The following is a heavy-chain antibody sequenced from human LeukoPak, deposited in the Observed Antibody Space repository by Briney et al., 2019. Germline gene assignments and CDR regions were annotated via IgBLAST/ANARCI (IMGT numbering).Heavy chain of an antibody. V-gene: IGHV4-34*01. CDR3: ARDSWNLRLGELSLSGDAFDI. CDR1: GGSFSGYY. CDR2: INHSGST. Sequence: SETLSLTCAVYGGSFSGYYWSWLRQPPGKGLEWIGEINHSGSTNYNPSLKSRVTISVDTSKNQFSLKLSSVTAADTAVYYCARDSWNLRLGELSLSGDAFDIWGQGTMVTVSS. D-gene: IGHD3-16*02. J-gene: IGHJ3*02.